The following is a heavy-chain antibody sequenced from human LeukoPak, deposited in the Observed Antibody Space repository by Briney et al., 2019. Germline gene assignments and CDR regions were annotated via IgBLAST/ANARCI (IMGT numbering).Heavy chain of an antibody. V-gene: IGHV4-59*01. CDR2: TYYSGST. CDR3: ARLYNVWYFDY. J-gene: IGHJ4*02. Sequence: SETLSLTCTVSGGSISSYYWSWIRQPPGKGLEWIGYTYYSGSTNYNPSLKSRVTISVDTSKNQFSLKLSSVTAADTAVYYCARLYNVWYFDYWGQGTLVTVSS. D-gene: IGHD1-1*01. CDR1: GGSISSYY.